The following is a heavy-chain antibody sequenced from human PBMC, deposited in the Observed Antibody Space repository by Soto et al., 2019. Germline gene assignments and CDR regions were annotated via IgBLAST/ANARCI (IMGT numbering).Heavy chain of an antibody. CDR1: GFTFSNYA. CDR3: AKDLTSMVRVVLPSP. Sequence: EVQLLQSGGGWVQPGGSLRLSCAASGFTFSNYAMAWVRQAPGKGLEWVSSISGSGVIKYYADSVQGRFTISRDNSNNTLSVQMNSLRVEDTAIYCCAKDLTSMVRVVLPSPWGQGILVTV. D-gene: IGHD3-10*01. J-gene: IGHJ5*02. CDR2: ISGSGVIK. V-gene: IGHV3-23*01.